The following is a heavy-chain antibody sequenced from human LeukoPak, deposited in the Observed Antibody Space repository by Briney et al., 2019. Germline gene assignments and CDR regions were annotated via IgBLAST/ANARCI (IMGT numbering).Heavy chain of an antibody. CDR2: FDPEDGET. J-gene: IGHJ5*02. V-gene: IGHV1-24*01. D-gene: IGHD2-2*01. CDR3: ATGVCSSTSCYSLEERWSDP. Sequence: ASVKVSCKVSGYTLTELSMHWVRQAPGKGLEWMGGFDPEDGETIYAQKFQGRVTMTEDTSTDTAYMELSSLRSEDTAVYYCATGVCSSTSCYSLEERWSDPWGQGTLVTVSS. CDR1: GYTLTELS.